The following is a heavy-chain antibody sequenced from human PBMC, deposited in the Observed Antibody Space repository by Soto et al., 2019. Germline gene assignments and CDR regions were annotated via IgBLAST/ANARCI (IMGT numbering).Heavy chain of an antibody. CDR1: GGSISSSSYY. V-gene: IGHV4-39*01. CDR3: ASNATPDYDFWSGYYAVPYYYYAVNV. CDR2: IYYSGST. D-gene: IGHD3-3*01. J-gene: IGHJ6*04. Sequence: PSETLSLTCTVSGGSISSSSYYWGWIRQPPGKGLEWIGSIYYSGSTYYNPSLKSRVTISVDTSKNQFSLKLSSVTAADTAVYYCASNATPDYDFWSGYYAVPYYYYAVNVWGKGTTVTVPS.